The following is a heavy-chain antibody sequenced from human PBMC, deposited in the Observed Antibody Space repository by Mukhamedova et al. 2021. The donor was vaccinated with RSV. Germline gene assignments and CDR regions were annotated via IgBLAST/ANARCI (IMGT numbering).Heavy chain of an antibody. V-gene: IGHV3-30*04. Sequence: SSYAMHWVRQAPGKGLEWVAVISYDGSNKYYADSVKGRFTISRDNSKNTLYLQMNSLRAEDTAVYYCARGPSYCSSTSCYLYYWG. CDR2: ISYDGSNK. CDR3: ARGPSYCSSTSCYLYY. D-gene: IGHD2-2*01. CDR1: SSYA. J-gene: IGHJ4*01.